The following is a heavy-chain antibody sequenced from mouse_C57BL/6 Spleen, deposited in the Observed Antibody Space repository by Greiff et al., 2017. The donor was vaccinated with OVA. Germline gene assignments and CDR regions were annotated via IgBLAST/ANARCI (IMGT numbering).Heavy chain of an antibody. J-gene: IGHJ2*01. CDR3: ARGAYYYGSSSDYFDY. V-gene: IGHV1-53*01. CDR2: INPSNGCT. Sequence: QVQLQQPGTELVKPGASVKLSCKASGYTFTSYWMHWVKQRPGQGLEWIGNINPSNGCTNYNEKFKSKATLTVDKSSSTAYMQLSSLKSEDSAVYYCARGAYYYGSSSDYFDYWGQGTTLTVSS. CDR1: GYTFTSYW. D-gene: IGHD1-1*01.